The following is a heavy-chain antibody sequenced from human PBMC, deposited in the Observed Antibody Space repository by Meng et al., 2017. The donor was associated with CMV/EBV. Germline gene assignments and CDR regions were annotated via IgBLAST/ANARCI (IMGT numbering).Heavy chain of an antibody. CDR2: INHSGST. J-gene: IGHJ4*02. Sequence: HVQLQQWGAGLLKPSETLALTCAVHGGSLSGYYWSWIRQPPGKGLEWIGEINHSGSTNYNPSLKSRVTISVDTSKNQFSLKLSSVTAADTAVYYCARGGGGEWELLHYSDYWGQGTLVTVSS. V-gene: IGHV4-34*01. CDR1: GGSLSGYY. CDR3: ARGGGGEWELLHYSDY. D-gene: IGHD1-26*01.